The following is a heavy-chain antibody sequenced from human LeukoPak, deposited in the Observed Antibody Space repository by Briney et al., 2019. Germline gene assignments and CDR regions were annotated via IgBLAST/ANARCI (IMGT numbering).Heavy chain of an antibody. Sequence: GGSLRLSCAASGLSFINYGMNWVRQAPGKGLEWLSFISTSSLTKYYADSVKGRFTISRDNAENSLYLQMNSLRADDTAVYYCVRDGARGYYYGSGPYWFDSWGQGTLVTVSS. CDR1: GLSFINYG. V-gene: IGHV3-48*04. D-gene: IGHD3-10*01. CDR3: VRDGARGYYYGSGPYWFDS. CDR2: ISTSSLTK. J-gene: IGHJ5*01.